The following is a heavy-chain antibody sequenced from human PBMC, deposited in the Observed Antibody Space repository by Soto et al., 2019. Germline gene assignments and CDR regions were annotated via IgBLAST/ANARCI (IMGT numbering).Heavy chain of an antibody. Sequence: ASETLSLTCAVYGGSFSGYYWSWIRQPPGKGLEWIGEINHSGSTNYNPSLKSRVTISVDTSKNQFSLKLSSVTAADTAVYYCARFRTYDSDYWGQGTLVTVSS. CDR2: INHSGST. V-gene: IGHV4-34*01. J-gene: IGHJ4*02. CDR1: GGSFSGYY. D-gene: IGHD5-12*01. CDR3: ARFRTYDSDY.